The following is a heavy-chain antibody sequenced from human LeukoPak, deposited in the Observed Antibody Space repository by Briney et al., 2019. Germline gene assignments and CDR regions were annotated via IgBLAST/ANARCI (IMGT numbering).Heavy chain of an antibody. V-gene: IGHV3-43*02. CDR2: ISAFDDIT. J-gene: IGHJ4*02. D-gene: IGHD6-19*01. CDR3: AKVISGWYDYDF. Sequence: GGSLRLSCAASGFTFDDFAMHWVRQAPGKGLEWVSLISAFDDITYYADSVRGRFTISRDNSKNSLYLQMNNLKIEDTAFYYCAKVISGWYDYDFWGQGTLVTVSS. CDR1: GFTFDDFA.